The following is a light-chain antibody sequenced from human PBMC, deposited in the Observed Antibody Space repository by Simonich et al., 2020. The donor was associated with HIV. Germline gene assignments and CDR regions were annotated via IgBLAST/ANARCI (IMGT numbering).Light chain of an antibody. CDR3: QQSYSTPPT. V-gene: IGKV1-39*01. CDR2: AAS. CDR1: QNISSY. J-gene: IGKJ1*01. Sequence: DIQMTQSPSSLSASVGDRVTITCRASQNISSYLNWYQQKQGKAPKLLIYAASSLQSGVPSRFSGSGSGTDFTLTISSLQPEDFATYYCQQSYSTPPTFGQGTKVEIK.